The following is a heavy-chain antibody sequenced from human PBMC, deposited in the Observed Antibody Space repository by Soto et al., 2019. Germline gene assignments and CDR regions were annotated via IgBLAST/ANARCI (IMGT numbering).Heavy chain of an antibody. CDR3: PKDPRSAP. CDR2: IYHSGST. Sequence: QVQLQESGPGLVKPSGTLSLTCVVSGDSISSSHWWSWVRQPPGKGLEWIGEIYHSGSTNYNPSLRSGFPKLVDKSRPQSSRTWSSVTAANRAFNSGPKDPRSAPGGPETLVTVPS. J-gene: IGHJ5*02. V-gene: IGHV4-4*02. CDR1: GDSISSSHW.